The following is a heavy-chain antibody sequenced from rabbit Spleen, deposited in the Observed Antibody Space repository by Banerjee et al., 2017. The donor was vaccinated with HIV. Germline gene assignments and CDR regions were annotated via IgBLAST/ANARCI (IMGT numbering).Heavy chain of an antibody. J-gene: IGHJ4*01. CDR2: IDPVFGSA. CDR3: ARFYAGYGDFGYAAM. CDR1: GFDFSSYY. D-gene: IGHD7-1*01. V-gene: IGHV1S7*01. Sequence: QELKESGGGLVQPGGSLKLSCKASGFDFSSYYMSWVRQAPGKGLEWIGYIDPVFGSAYYASWVNGRFSISRENTQNTVSLQLNSLTAADTATYFCARFYAGYGDFGYAAMWGPGTLVTVS.